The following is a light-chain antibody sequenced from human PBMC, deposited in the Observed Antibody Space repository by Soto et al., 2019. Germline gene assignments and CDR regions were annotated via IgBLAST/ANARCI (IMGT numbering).Light chain of an antibody. CDR1: QSISSW. CDR3: QQYDRASWT. V-gene: IGKV1-5*03. CDR2: RAS. J-gene: IGKJ1*01. Sequence: DIQMTQSPSTLSASVGDRVIITCRASQSISSWLAWYQQKPGKAPNLLIYRASTLKSGIPSRFSGSGSGTEFTLTISSLQPDDFATYYCQQYDRASWTFGQGTKVESK.